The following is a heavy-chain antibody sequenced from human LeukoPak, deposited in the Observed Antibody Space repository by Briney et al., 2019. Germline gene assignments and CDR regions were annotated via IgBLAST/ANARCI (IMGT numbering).Heavy chain of an antibody. J-gene: IGHJ4*02. Sequence: GGSLRLSCAASGFTFSSYSMNWVRQAPGKGLEWVGRIKSKTDGGTTDYAAPVKGRFTISRDDSKNTLYLQMNSLKTEDTALYYCTTDLGYSSSRSLDYWGQGTLVTVSS. CDR1: GFTFSSYS. CDR2: IKSKTDGGTT. CDR3: TTDLGYSSSRSLDY. D-gene: IGHD6-6*01. V-gene: IGHV3-15*01.